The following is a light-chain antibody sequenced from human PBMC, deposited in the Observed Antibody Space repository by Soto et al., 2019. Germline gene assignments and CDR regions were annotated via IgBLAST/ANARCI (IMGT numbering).Light chain of an antibody. CDR3: QQRSSWRLT. V-gene: IGKV3-11*01. CDR2: DAS. Sequence: EIVLTQSPATLSLSPGERATLSCRASRGIDTYLDWYQQKRGQAPRLLIYDASNKTTGITARFSGGGSGTDFTLSISSLETDDFAVYYCQQRSSWRLTFGVGTKVEIK. J-gene: IGKJ4*01. CDR1: RGIDTY.